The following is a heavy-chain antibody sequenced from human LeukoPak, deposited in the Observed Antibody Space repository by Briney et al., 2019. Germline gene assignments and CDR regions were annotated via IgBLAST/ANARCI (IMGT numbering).Heavy chain of an antibody. CDR3: AKIGTFDFWSGYRFDY. V-gene: IGHV3-23*01. D-gene: IGHD3-3*01. Sequence: GGSLRLSCAASGFTFSGYAMSWVRQAPGKGLEWVSAISGSGGSTYYADSVKGRFTISRDNSKNTLYLQMNSLRAEDTAVYYCAKIGTFDFWSGYRFDYWGQGTLVTVSS. J-gene: IGHJ4*02. CDR1: GFTFSGYA. CDR2: ISGSGGST.